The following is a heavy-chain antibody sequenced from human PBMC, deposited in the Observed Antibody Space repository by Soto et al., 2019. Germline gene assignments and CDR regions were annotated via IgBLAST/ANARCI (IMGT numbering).Heavy chain of an antibody. CDR1: GYTFTGYY. J-gene: IGHJ6*02. CDR2: INPNSGGT. V-gene: IGHV1-2*02. Sequence: ASVKFSCKASGYTFTGYYMHWVRQAPGQGLEWMGWINPNSGGTNYAQKFQGRVTMTRDTSTSTVYMELSSLRSEDTAVYYCARDRPITMVRGVIITWAYYYGMDGWGQGTTVTVSS. CDR3: ARDRPITMVRGVIITWAYYYGMDG. D-gene: IGHD3-10*01.